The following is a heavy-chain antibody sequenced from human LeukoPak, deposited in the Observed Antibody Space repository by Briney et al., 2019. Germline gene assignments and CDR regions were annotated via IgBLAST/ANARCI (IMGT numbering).Heavy chain of an antibody. D-gene: IGHD6-13*01. CDR2: IWYDGSNK. Sequence: PGGSLRLSCAASGFTFSSYGMHWVRQAPGKGLEWVAVIWYDGSNKYYADSVKGRFTISRDNSKNTLYLQMNSLRAEDTAVYYCARAVRSIAAAGTPADAFDIWAKGQWSPSLQ. J-gene: IGHJ3*02. V-gene: IGHV3-33*01. CDR1: GFTFSSYG. CDR3: ARAVRSIAAAGTPADAFDI.